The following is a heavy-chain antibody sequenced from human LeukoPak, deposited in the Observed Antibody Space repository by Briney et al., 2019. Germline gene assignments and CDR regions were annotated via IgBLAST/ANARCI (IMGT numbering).Heavy chain of an antibody. V-gene: IGHV3-30*14. CDR3: ARGPVRGGFDY. J-gene: IGHJ4*02. D-gene: IGHD3-10*02. CDR1: GFTFNNFA. Sequence: GGSLRLSCAASGFTFNNFAMHWVRQAPGKGLEWVAVISFHGINKYYADSVKGRFTISRDNSKNTLYLQMNSLRAEDTAVYYCARGPVRGGFDYWGQGTLVAVSS. CDR2: ISFHGINK.